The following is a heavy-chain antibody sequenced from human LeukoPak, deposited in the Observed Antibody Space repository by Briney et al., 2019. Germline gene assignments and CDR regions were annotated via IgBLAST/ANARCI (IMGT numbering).Heavy chain of an antibody. V-gene: IGHV1-2*02. CDR3: ARPSPELHYGDSRTPFDY. CDR1: GYTFTGYY. Sequence: GASVKVSCKASGYTFTGYYMHWVRQAPGQGLEWMGWINPNSGGTNYAQKFQGRVTMTRDTSISTAYMELSRLRSDDTAVYYCARPSPELHYGDSRTPFDYWGQGTLVTVSS. CDR2: INPNSGGT. J-gene: IGHJ4*02. D-gene: IGHD4-17*01.